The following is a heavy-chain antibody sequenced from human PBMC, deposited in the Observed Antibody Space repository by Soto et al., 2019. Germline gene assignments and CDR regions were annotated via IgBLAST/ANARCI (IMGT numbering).Heavy chain of an antibody. CDR3: ARVYDSSGYYPYFDY. Sequence: EVQLVETGGGLIQPGGSLRLSCAASGFTVNSNYMSWVRQAPGKGLEWVSVIYSGGSTYYEDSVKGRFTISRDNSKNTLYLQMNSLRAEDTAVYYCARVYDSSGYYPYFDYWGQGTLVTVSS. V-gene: IGHV3-53*02. CDR2: IYSGGST. J-gene: IGHJ4*02. CDR1: GFTVNSNY. D-gene: IGHD3-22*01.